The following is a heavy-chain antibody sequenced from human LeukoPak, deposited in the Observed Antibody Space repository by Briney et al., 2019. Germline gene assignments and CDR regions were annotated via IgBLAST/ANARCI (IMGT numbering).Heavy chain of an antibody. V-gene: IGHV4-30-4*01. D-gene: IGHD4-17*01. Sequence: PSETLSLTCTVSGGPISSGDYYWSWIRQPPGKGLEWIGYIYYSGSTYYNPSLKSRVTISVDTSKNQFSLKLSSVTAADTAVYYCASATMDYGDYGSFDYWGQGTLVTVSS. J-gene: IGHJ4*02. CDR2: IYYSGST. CDR1: GGPISSGDYY. CDR3: ASATMDYGDYGSFDY.